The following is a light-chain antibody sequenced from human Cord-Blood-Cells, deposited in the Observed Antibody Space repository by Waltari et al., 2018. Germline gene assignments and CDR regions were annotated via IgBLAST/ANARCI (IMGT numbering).Light chain of an antibody. CDR2: QDS. V-gene: IGLV3-1*01. CDR3: QAWDSSTVV. J-gene: IGLJ2*01. Sequence: SYELTQPPSVSVSPGQTASITCSGDKSGDKYACWYQQKPGQSPGLVIYQDSTRPSGIPERFSRSTAGNRAPLTISGTQAMDEADYYCQAWDSSTVVVGGGTKLTVL. CDR1: KSGDKY.